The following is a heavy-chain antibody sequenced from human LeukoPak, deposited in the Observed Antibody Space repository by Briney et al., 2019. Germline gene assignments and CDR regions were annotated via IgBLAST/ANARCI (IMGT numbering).Heavy chain of an antibody. J-gene: IGHJ4*02. V-gene: IGHV3-7*01. D-gene: IGHD2/OR15-2a*01. CDR3: ARVGIDYLASYHFDH. CDR1: GVTFNNSW. Sequence: GGTLRLSCAASGVTFNNSWMSWVRDAPGKRLECGVNIKQDGSEKYYMDSVKGRFPISRDSAEKSLYLQMNSLRAEDTAVYYCARVGIDYLASYHFDHWGRGTLVTAS. CDR2: IKQDGSEK.